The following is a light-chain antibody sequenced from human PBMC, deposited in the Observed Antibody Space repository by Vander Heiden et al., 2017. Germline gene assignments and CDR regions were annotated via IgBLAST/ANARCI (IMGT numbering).Light chain of an antibody. CDR1: QSVSSSY. V-gene: IGKV3-20*01. Sequence: EIVLTQSPGTLSLSPGERATLSCRASQSVSSSYLAWYQQKPGQAPRLLIYGASSRATGIPDRFIGSGSGTDFTLTISRLEPEDFAVYYWQQDGSSPWTFGQGTKVXIK. J-gene: IGKJ1*01. CDR3: QQDGSSPWT. CDR2: GAS.